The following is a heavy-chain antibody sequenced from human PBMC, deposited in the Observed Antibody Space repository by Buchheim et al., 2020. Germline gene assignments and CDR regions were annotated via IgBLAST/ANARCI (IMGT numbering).Heavy chain of an antibody. V-gene: IGHV1-46*01. Sequence: QVQLVQSGAEVKKPGASVKVSCKASGYTFTSYYMHWVRQAPGQGLEWMGIINHSGGSTSYAQKFQGRVTMTRDKYKRTVSMELSSLRSEDTAVYYCARGFLSFGYSGYAWDFDYWGQGTL. CDR3: ARGFLSFGYSGYAWDFDY. CDR2: INHSGGST. D-gene: IGHD5-12*01. CDR1: GYTFTSYY. J-gene: IGHJ4*02.